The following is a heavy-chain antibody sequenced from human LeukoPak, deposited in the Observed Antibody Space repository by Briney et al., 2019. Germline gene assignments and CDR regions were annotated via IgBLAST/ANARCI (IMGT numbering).Heavy chain of an antibody. V-gene: IGHV3-30-3*01. Sequence: GRSLRLSYAASGFTRSSCAVHWVRQAPGKGLEWVAVISYDGSNKYYADSVKGRFTISRDNSKNTLYLQMNSLRAEDTAVYYCARGVVITSGLDYWGPGTLVTVSS. D-gene: IGHD3-22*01. CDR3: ARGVVITSGLDY. CDR1: GFTRSSCA. J-gene: IGHJ4*02. CDR2: ISYDGSNK.